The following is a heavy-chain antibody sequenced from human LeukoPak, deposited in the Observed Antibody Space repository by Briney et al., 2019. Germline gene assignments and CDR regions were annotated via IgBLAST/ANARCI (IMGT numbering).Heavy chain of an antibody. CDR1: GGSLTSGDYY. J-gene: IGHJ3*02. D-gene: IGHD3-10*01. V-gene: IGHV4-61*08. CDR3: ARERAESGDFFFDI. Sequence: PSQTLSLTFTVSGGSLTSGDYYWSWIRQPPGKGLEWIGYIYYSGSTNYNPSLTSRLTISVDTSKNQFSLKLSSVTAADTAMYYCARERAESGDFFFDIWGQGTMVTVSS. CDR2: IYYSGST.